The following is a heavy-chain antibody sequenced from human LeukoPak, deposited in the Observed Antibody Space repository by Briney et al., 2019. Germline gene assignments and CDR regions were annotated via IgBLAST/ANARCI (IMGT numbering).Heavy chain of an antibody. CDR3: ARETLPTYYDILTIDE. CDR1: GGTFSSYA. J-gene: IGHJ4*02. Sequence: SVKVSCKASGGTFSSYAISWVRQAPGQGLEWMGGIIPIFGTANYAQKFQGRVTITADESTSTAYMELSSLRSEDTAMYYCARETLPTYYDILTIDEWGQGTLVTVSS. V-gene: IGHV1-69*01. CDR2: IIPIFGTA. D-gene: IGHD3-9*01.